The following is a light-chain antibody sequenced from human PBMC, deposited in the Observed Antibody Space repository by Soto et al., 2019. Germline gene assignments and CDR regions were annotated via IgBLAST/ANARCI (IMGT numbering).Light chain of an antibody. CDR2: DAS. CDR1: QSVSSY. V-gene: IGKV3-11*01. CDR3: QQRSNWPPYP. J-gene: IGKJ4*01. Sequence: EIVLTQSPATLSLSPGERATLSCMASQSVSSYLAWYQQKPGQAPRLLIYDASNRATGIPARFSGSGSGTDFTLTISRLEPEDFAVYYCQQRSNWPPYPFGGGTKVELK.